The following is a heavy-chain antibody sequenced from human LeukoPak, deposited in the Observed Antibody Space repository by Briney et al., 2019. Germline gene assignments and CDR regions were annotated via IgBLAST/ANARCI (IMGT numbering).Heavy chain of an antibody. Sequence: GGSVKVSCKASGYTFTSTYMNWVRQAPGKGLEWMGIINPSGGSTSYAQKFQGRVTMTRDTSTSTVYMELSSLRSEDTAVYYCARDDGYPDYWGQGTLVTVSS. CDR3: ARDDGYPDY. CDR1: GYTFTSTY. D-gene: IGHD3-22*01. J-gene: IGHJ4*02. V-gene: IGHV1-46*01. CDR2: INPSGGST.